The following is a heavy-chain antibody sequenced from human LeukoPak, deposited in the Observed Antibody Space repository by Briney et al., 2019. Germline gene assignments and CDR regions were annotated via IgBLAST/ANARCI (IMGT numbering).Heavy chain of an antibody. D-gene: IGHD5-12*01. CDR3: ARDLGTATSGHSGYDYFED. V-gene: IGHV1-2*02. CDR1: GYTFTDYY. J-gene: IGHJ4*02. CDR2: IYPNSGAT. Sequence: GASVKVSCKASGYTFTDYYMHWVRQAPGQGLEWMGWIYPNSGATKYAQKFQGRVTMTRDTSISTAYMELSSLRSDDTAVYYCARDLGTATSGHSGYDYFEDWGQGTLVPVSS.